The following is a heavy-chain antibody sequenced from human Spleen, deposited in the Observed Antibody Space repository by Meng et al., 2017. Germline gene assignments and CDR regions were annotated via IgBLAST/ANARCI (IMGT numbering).Heavy chain of an antibody. V-gene: IGHV4-31*03. CDR3: ARARQTAMVVDY. J-gene: IGHJ4*02. CDR1: GGSINSVSYF. CDR2: IYYSGST. Sequence: QVQRQESGPGLVQPSQPLSLTCTVAGGSINSVSYFWSWIRQRPGKGLEYIGYIYYSGSTYYNPSLKSRVTISVDTSKNQFSLKLSSVTAADTAVYYCARARQTAMVVDYWGQGTLVTVSS. D-gene: IGHD5-18*01.